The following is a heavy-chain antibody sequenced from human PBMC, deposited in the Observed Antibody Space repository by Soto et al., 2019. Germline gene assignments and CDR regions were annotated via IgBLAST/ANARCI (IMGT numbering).Heavy chain of an antibody. CDR3: ARGSPNYYGSGSYLLSGYYYYGMDV. J-gene: IGHJ6*02. D-gene: IGHD3-10*01. CDR2: ISYDGSNK. V-gene: IGHV3-30-3*01. CDR1: GFTFSSYA. Sequence: GGSLRLSCAASGFTFSSYAMHWVRQAPGKGLEWVAVISYDGSNKYYADSVKGRFTISRDNSKNTLYLQMNSLRAEDTAVYYCARGSPNYYGSGSYLLSGYYYYGMDVWGQGTTVTVSS.